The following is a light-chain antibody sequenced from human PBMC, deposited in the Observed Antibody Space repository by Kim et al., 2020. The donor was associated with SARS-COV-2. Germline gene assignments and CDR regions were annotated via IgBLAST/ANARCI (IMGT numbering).Light chain of an antibody. J-gene: IGKJ1*01. V-gene: IGKV1-39*01. CDR2: GAS. CDR3: QQTYSTPWT. Sequence: DIQMTQSPSSLPASVGDRVSITCRASKSIVAYLNWYHQTPGNAPKLLVFGASSLQTGVPSRISGSGSGTDFTLTISSLHPEDFGTYYCQQTYSTPWTFGQGTKVDIK. CDR1: KSIVAY.